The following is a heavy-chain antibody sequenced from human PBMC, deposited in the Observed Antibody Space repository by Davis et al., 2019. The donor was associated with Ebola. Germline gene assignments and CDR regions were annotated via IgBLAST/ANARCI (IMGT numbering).Heavy chain of an antibody. CDR1: GFTFSSYW. V-gene: IGHV3-7*03. J-gene: IGHJ4*02. Sequence: GESLKISCAASGFTFSSYWMSWVRQAPGKGLEWVANIKQDGSEKYYVDSVKGRFTISRDNSKNSLYLQMNSLRTEDTALYYCAKDIYHNYYDSSGYAPGRVDYWGQGTLVTVSS. CDR3: AKDIYHNYYDSSGYAPGRVDY. D-gene: IGHD3-22*01. CDR2: IKQDGSEK.